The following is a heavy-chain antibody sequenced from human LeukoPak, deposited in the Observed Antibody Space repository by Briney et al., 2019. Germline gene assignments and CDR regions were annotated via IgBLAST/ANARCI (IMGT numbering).Heavy chain of an antibody. D-gene: IGHD4-17*01. Sequence: GASLKISCQGSGSKFTNYWIGWVRQMPGKGLEWMGVIYPGDSDTRYSPSFQGQVTISADNPINTAYLQWSSLKASDTAIYYCARRLTTVNVWYFDLWGRGTLVTVSS. V-gene: IGHV5-51*01. CDR2: IYPGDSDT. CDR1: GSKFTNYW. J-gene: IGHJ2*01. CDR3: ARRLTTVNVWYFDL.